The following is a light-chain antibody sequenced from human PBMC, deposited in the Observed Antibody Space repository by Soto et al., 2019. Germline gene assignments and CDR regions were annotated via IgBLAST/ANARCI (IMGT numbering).Light chain of an antibody. CDR1: SGHSSYA. CDR2: VNNDGSH. J-gene: IGLJ2*01. V-gene: IGLV4-69*01. Sequence: QPVLTQSPSASVSLGASVKLTCTLSSGHSSYAIGWHQQQPEKGPRFLMKVNNDGSHIKGDGIPDRFSGSSSGAERYLTISSLQSEDEADYYCQTWGTGVVFGGGTKLTVL. CDR3: QTWGTGVV.